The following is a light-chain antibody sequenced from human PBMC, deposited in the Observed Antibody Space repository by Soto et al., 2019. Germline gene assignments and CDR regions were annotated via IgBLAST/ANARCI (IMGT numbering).Light chain of an antibody. Sequence: EIVLTQSPASLCLSPGERATLSCRASQSVSSSFLAWYQQRPGQAPRLLIYGASSRATGIPDRFGGSGSGTDFNLTISRLEPEDFAVYFCQQYGSSWTFGQGTTVDIK. J-gene: IGKJ1*01. CDR1: QSVSSSF. CDR2: GAS. V-gene: IGKV3-20*01. CDR3: QQYGSSWT.